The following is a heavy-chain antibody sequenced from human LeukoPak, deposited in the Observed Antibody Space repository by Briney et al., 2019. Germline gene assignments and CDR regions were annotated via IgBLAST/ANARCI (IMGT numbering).Heavy chain of an antibody. CDR1: GFTFSSYW. CDR3: TTSAPYCSSTSCYKGKPYGMDV. V-gene: IGHV3-7*03. CDR2: IKQDGSEK. J-gene: IGHJ6*02. Sequence: GGSLRLSCAASGFTFSSYWMSWVRQAPGKGLEWVANIKQDGSEKYYVDSVKGRFTISRDNAKNSLYLQMNSLKTEDTAVYYCTTSAPYCSSTSCYKGKPYGMDVWGQGTTVTVSS. D-gene: IGHD2-2*02.